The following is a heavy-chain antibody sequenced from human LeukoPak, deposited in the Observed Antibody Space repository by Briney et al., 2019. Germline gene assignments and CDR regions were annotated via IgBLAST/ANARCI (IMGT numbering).Heavy chain of an antibody. D-gene: IGHD3-10*01. J-gene: IGHJ5*02. CDR1: GGSINSYY. V-gene: IGHV4-59*01. Sequence: PSETLSLTCTVSGGSINSYYWSWIRQPPGKGLECIGYIHYTGSNNYNPSLKSRVTISVDTSKNQFSLKLSSLTAADTAIYYCARGGYYGSGNDFRFDPWGQGTLVTVSS. CDR3: ARGGYYGSGNDFRFDP. CDR2: IHYTGSN.